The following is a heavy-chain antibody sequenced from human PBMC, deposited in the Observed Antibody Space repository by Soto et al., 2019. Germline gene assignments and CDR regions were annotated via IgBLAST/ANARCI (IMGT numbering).Heavy chain of an antibody. CDR2: ISYDGSNK. J-gene: IGHJ4*02. Sequence: GGSLRLSCAASGFTFSSYAMHWVRQAPGKGLEWVAVISYDGSNKYYADSVKGRFTISRDNSKNTLYLQMNSLRAEDTAVYYCARDWDSGYSYGWGGPRGNYWGQGTLVTVSS. CDR3: ARDWDSGYSYGWGGPRGNY. D-gene: IGHD5-18*01. V-gene: IGHV3-30-3*01. CDR1: GFTFSSYA.